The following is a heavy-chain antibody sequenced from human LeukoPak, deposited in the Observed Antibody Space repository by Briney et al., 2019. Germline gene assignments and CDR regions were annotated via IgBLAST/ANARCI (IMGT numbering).Heavy chain of an antibody. CDR3: AKGGTGTNRPVDY. D-gene: IGHD1-1*01. V-gene: IGHV3-23*01. J-gene: IGHJ4*02. CDR2: ITASGGST. CDR1: GFTFNDYA. Sequence: PGGSLRLSCAASGFTFNDYAMAWVRHTPGKGLEWVSSITASGGSTYNADSVKGRFTISRDNSKNTLYLQMNSLRAEDTAVYYCAKGGTGTNRPVDYWGRGTLVTVSS.